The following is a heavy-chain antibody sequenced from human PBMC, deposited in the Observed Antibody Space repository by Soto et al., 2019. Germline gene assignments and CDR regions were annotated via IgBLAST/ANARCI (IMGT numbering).Heavy chain of an antibody. V-gene: IGHV3-30*18. Sequence: PGGSLRLSCAASGFTFSSYGMHWVRQAPGKGLEWVAVISYDGSNKYYADSVKGRFTISRDNSKNTLYLQMNSLRAEDTAVYYCAKPPDTAMFSVSHYFDYWGQGTLVTVSS. CDR3: AKPPDTAMFSVSHYFDY. CDR1: GFTFSSYG. D-gene: IGHD5-18*01. J-gene: IGHJ4*02. CDR2: ISYDGSNK.